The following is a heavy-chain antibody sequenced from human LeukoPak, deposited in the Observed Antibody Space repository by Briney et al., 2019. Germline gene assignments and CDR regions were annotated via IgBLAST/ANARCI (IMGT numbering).Heavy chain of an antibody. CDR3: VRGTGY. CDR1: GFTFSTYV. CDR2: ISSNGDNT. V-gene: IGHV3-64D*06. Sequence: PGGSLRLSCSVSGFTFSTYVMHWVRQAPGKGLEYVSAISSNGDNTYYADSAKGRVTISRDNSKNTLYLQMSSLRADDTAVYYCVRGTGYWGQGTLVTVSS. J-gene: IGHJ4*02.